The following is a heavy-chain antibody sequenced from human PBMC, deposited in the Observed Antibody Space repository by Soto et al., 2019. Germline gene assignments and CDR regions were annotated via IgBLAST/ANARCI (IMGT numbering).Heavy chain of an antibody. CDR3: AKDEHHIHGDHLLFDY. D-gene: IGHD4-17*01. J-gene: IGHJ4*02. V-gene: IGHV3-30*18. Sequence: PGGSLRLSCAASGFTFRSYGMHWVRQAPGKGLEWVAVISYDGSNKYYADSVKGRFTISRDNSKNTLYLQMNSLRAEDKAVYYCAKDEHHIHGDHLLFDYWGQGTLVTVSS. CDR1: GFTFRSYG. CDR2: ISYDGSNK.